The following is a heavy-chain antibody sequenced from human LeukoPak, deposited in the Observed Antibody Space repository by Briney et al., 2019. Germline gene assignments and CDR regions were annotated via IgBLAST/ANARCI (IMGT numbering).Heavy chain of an antibody. CDR3: VQQLDEHYYYYGMDV. Sequence: EGSLRLSCAASGSTFSSYWMHWVRQAPGKGLVWVSRINSDGSSTTYADSVKGRFTISRDNAKNTLYLQMNSLRAEDTAVYYCVQQLDEHYYYYGMDVWGQGTTVTVSS. CDR2: INSDGSST. CDR1: GSTFSSYW. D-gene: IGHD6-13*01. V-gene: IGHV3-74*03. J-gene: IGHJ6*02.